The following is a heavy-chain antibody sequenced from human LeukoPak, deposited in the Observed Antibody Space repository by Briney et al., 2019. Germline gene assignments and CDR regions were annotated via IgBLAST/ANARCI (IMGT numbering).Heavy chain of an antibody. CDR2: IRIDGSYK. V-gene: IGHV3-30*02. CDR1: GFTFSNYG. CDR3: AKGNYYDSSDYPEYFQY. D-gene: IGHD3-22*01. J-gene: IGHJ1*01. Sequence: GSLRLSCAASGFTFSNYGMHWVRQAPGKGLEWVAFIRIDGSYKYYADSLKGRFTISRDNSKNTLYLQMNSLRAEDTAVYYCAKGNYYDSSDYPEYFQYWGQGTLVTVSS.